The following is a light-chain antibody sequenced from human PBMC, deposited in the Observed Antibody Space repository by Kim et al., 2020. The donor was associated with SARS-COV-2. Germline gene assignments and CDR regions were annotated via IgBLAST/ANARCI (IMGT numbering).Light chain of an antibody. J-gene: IGLJ1*01. V-gene: IGLV2-14*03. Sequence: GQAITISCSGSSSDIGSYDDVSWYQQHPGEPPKLLIFDLSDRPSGISSRFSGSKSGNRASLTISGLQAEDEADYYCSSYSVTSTFVFGPGTKVTVL. CDR2: DLS. CDR1: SSDIGSYDD. CDR3: SSYSVTSTFV.